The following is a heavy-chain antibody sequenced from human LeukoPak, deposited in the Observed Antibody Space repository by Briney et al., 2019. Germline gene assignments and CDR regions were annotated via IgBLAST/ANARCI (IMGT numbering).Heavy chain of an antibody. J-gene: IGHJ4*02. D-gene: IGHD2-21*02. Sequence: ASVKVSCKISGYTLADLSMHWVRQAPEKGLEWLGRFDPEDGERIYARNFQGRFTMTEDTSADTAYMELYSLRSEDTAVYYCATGPIDMTVDYLHYWGQGTLVTVSS. CDR3: ATGPIDMTVDYLHY. V-gene: IGHV1-24*01. CDR2: FDPEDGER. CDR1: GYTLADLS.